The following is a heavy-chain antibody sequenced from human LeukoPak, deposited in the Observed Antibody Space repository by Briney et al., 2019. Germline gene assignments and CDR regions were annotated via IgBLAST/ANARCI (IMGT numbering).Heavy chain of an antibody. CDR3: ARDKAHSYGRYFDP. D-gene: IGHD5-18*01. J-gene: IGHJ5*02. Sequence: PGGSLRLSCAASGLTFKNYWMTWVRQAPGKGLEWIGHISYGNTDYNPSLKSRVTISVDTSKNQFSLKLTSVTAADTAVYYCARDKAHSYGRYFDPWGQGALVTVSS. V-gene: IGHV4-59*01. CDR1: GLTFKNYW. CDR2: ISYGNT.